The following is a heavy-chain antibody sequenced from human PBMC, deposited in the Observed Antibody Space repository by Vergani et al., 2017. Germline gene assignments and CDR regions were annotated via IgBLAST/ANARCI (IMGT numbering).Heavy chain of an antibody. V-gene: IGHV4-30-2*01. D-gene: IGHD1-26*01. Sequence: QLQLQESGSGLVKPSQTLSLTCAVSGGSISSGGYSWSWIRQPPGKGLEWIGYIYHSGSTYYNPSLKSRVTSSVDRSKNQFSLKLSSVTAADTAVYYCARWWGWSYGAFDIWGQGTMVTVSS. CDR1: GGSISSGGYS. CDR3: ARWWGWSYGAFDI. CDR2: IYHSGST. J-gene: IGHJ3*02.